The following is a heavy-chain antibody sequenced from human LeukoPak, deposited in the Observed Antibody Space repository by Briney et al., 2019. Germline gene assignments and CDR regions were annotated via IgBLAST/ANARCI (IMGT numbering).Heavy chain of an antibody. CDR1: GGSISSSSYY. Sequence: SETLSLTCTVSGGSISSSSYYWGWIRQPPGKGLEWIGSIYYSGSTYYNPSLKSRVTISVDTSKNQFSLKLSSVTAADTAVYYCARHIAAAVFAFDYWGQGTLVTVSS. CDR3: ARHIAAAVFAFDY. D-gene: IGHD6-13*01. J-gene: IGHJ4*02. V-gene: IGHV4-39*01. CDR2: IYYSGST.